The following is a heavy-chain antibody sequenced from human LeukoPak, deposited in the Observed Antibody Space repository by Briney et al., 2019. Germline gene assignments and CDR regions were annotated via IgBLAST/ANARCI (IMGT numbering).Heavy chain of an antibody. D-gene: IGHD3-22*01. Sequence: GGSLRLSCAASGFTFSSYSINWVRQAPGKGRDWVSYISSSSSTIYYADSVKDRFTISRDNAKNSLYLQMNSLRAEDTAVYYCARGSTYYYDSSGYYPDAFDIWGQGTMVTVSS. CDR1: GFTFSSYS. CDR2: ISSSSSTI. V-gene: IGHV3-48*01. J-gene: IGHJ3*02. CDR3: ARGSTYYYDSSGYYPDAFDI.